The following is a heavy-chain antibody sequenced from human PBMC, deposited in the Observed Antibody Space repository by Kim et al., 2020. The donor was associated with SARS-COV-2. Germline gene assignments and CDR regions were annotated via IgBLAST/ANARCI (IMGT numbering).Heavy chain of an antibody. D-gene: IGHD2-2*01. CDR1: GYTFTSYD. J-gene: IGHJ4*02. CDR3: ARGVVRKFYIVVVPAAIGYYFDY. CDR2: MNPNSGNT. Sequence: ASVKVSCKASGYTFTSYDINWVRQATGQGLEWMGWMNPNSGNTGYAQKFQGRVTMARNTSISTAYMELSSLRSEDTAVYYCARGVVRKFYIVVVPAAIGYYFDYWGQGTLVTVSS. V-gene: IGHV1-8*02.